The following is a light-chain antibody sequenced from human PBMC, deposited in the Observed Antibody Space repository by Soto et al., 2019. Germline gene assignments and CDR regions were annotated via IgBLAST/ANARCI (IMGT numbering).Light chain of an antibody. CDR3: QQSYSTPPIT. V-gene: IGKV1-39*01. Sequence: DIQMTQSPSSLSASVGDRVTITCRASQSISFYLNWYQQKPGKAPKLLIYAASSLQSWVPSRFSGSGSGTDFTLTISSLQPEDFATYYCQQSYSTPPITFGQGTRLEIK. CDR2: AAS. J-gene: IGKJ5*01. CDR1: QSISFY.